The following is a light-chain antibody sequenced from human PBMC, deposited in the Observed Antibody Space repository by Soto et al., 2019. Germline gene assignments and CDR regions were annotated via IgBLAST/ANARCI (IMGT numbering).Light chain of an antibody. CDR1: QNLLFSNGYNY. V-gene: IGKV2-28*01. J-gene: IGKJ4*01. Sequence: DIVMTQSPLSLPVIPGEPASISCRSSQNLLFSNGYNYVDWYLQKPGQSPQLLIYLGSHRASGVPDRFSGSGSGTDFTLKISRVEAEDVGVYYCPQVLHTPLTFGGGTKVEIK. CDR3: PQVLHTPLT. CDR2: LGS.